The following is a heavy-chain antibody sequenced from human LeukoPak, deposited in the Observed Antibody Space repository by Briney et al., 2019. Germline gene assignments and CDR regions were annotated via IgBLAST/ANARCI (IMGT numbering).Heavy chain of an antibody. V-gene: IGHV3-30*18. CDR2: ISYDGSNK. CDR1: GFTFSSYG. J-gene: IGHJ4*02. D-gene: IGHD3-22*01. CDR3: AKTWGYYYDSSGYVDY. Sequence: GGSLGLSCAASGFTFSSYGMHWVRQAPGKGLEWVAVISYDGSNKYYADSVKGRFTISRDNSKNTLYLQMNSLRAEDTAVYYCAKTWGYYYDSSGYVDYWGQGTLVTVSS.